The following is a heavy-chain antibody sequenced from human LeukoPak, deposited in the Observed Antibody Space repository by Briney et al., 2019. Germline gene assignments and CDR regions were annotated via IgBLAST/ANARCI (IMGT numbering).Heavy chain of an antibody. CDR3: AKVAVEYYYGSGSFDY. V-gene: IGHV3-9*01. CDR1: GFTFDDYA. J-gene: IGHJ4*02. CDR2: ISWNSGNI. Sequence: TGGSLRLSCAASGFTFDDYAMHWVRHAPGKGLEWVSGISWNSGNIGYADSVKGRFIISRDNAKNSLYLQMNSLRAEDTAVYYCAKVAVEYYYGSGSFDYWGQGTLVTVSS. D-gene: IGHD3-10*01.